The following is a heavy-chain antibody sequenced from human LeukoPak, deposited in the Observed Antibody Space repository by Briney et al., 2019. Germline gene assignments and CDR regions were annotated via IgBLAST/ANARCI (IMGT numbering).Heavy chain of an antibody. CDR1: GYTFTSYY. Sequence: ASVKVSCKASGYTFTSYYMHWVRQAPGQGLEWMGIINPSGGSTSYAQKFQGRVTTTRDTSTSTVYMELSSLRSEDTAVYYCARDGSLGYGSGSYYPFDPWGQGTLVTVSS. D-gene: IGHD3-10*01. CDR3: ARDGSLGYGSGSYYPFDP. J-gene: IGHJ5*02. CDR2: INPSGGST. V-gene: IGHV1-46*01.